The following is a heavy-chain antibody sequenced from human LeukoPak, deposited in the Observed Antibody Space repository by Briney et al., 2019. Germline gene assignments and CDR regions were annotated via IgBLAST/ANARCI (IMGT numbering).Heavy chain of an antibody. J-gene: IGHJ4*02. CDR3: EKGRWVSDADADL. V-gene: IGHV3-23*01. CDR2: LRGDGET. D-gene: IGHD1-26*01. Sequence: GGSLRVSCAASGFDFSNYAMSWVRQTPAGGLEWLSSLRGDGETSYADSVKGRFTLSTDHSRNTVYLQLINLSVEDTAKYYCEKGRWVSDADADLWGQGTLVTVSS. CDR1: GFDFSNYA.